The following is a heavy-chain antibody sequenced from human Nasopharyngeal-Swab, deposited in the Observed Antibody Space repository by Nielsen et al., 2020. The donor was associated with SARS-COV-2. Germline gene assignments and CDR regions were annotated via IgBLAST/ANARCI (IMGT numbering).Heavy chain of an antibody. CDR2: INHSGST. Sequence: SETLSLTCAVYGGSFSGYYWSWIRQPPGKGLAWIGEINHSGSTNYNPSLKSRVTISVDTSKNQFSLKLSSVTAADTAVYYCARGEVGVVVVNGGYYYMDVWGKGTTVTVSS. J-gene: IGHJ6*03. D-gene: IGHD3-22*01. CDR1: GGSFSGYY. V-gene: IGHV4-34*01. CDR3: ARGEVGVVVVNGGYYYMDV.